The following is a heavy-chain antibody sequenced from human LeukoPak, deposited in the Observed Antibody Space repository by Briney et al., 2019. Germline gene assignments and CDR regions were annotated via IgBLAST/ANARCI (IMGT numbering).Heavy chain of an antibody. J-gene: IGHJ4*02. CDR3: ARRYGSGSSGTFDY. D-gene: IGHD3-10*01. V-gene: IGHV4-59*01. Sequence: PSATMSLTCTVSGGSISSYYWSWIRQPPGKGLEWIAYIYYSGSTNYNPSLKSRVTISVDTSKNQFSLKLSSVTAADTAVYYCARRYGSGSSGTFDYWGQGTLVTVSS. CDR2: IYYSGST. CDR1: GGSISSYY.